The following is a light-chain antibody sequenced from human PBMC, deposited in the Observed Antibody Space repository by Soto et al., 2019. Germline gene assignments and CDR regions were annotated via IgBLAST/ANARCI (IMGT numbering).Light chain of an antibody. V-gene: IGKV3-20*01. CDR1: QSFSNNY. Sequence: EIVLAQSPGTLSLSPGERATLSRRASQSFSNNYLAWYQQKPGQAPRLLIYAASSLQSGVPSRFSGSGSGTDSTLTISSLQPEDFATYYCQQSYSTPRTFGQGTKVDI. CDR3: QQSYSTPRT. CDR2: AAS. J-gene: IGKJ1*01.